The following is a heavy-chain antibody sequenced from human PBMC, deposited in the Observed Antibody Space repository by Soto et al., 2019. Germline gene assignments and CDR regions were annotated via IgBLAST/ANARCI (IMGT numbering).Heavy chain of an antibody. V-gene: IGHV3-30*18. D-gene: IGHD5-18*01. CDR2: IPYDGSTR. CDR3: AKDVFSVQMVTMYYFHY. J-gene: IGHJ4*02. CDR1: GFTFSRYG. Sequence: GGSLRLSCAASGFTFSRYGMHWVRQAPGKGLEWVAVIPYDGSTRYYADSVKGRFTISRDNSKNTLYLQMNSLRAEDTAVYYCAKDVFSVQMVTMYYFHYWGQGALVTVFS.